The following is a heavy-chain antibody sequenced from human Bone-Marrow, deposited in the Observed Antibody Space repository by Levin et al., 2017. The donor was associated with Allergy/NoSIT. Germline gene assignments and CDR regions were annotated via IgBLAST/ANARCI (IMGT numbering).Heavy chain of an antibody. CDR1: GFPFSDYA. D-gene: IGHD6-19*01. CDR3: AREKGGTRGWYTVDY. CDR2: ITASGHKT. V-gene: IGHV3-23*01. J-gene: IGHJ4*02. Sequence: LSLTCAASGFPFSDYAITWVRQAPGKGLAWVSAITASGHKTYYSNSAEGRFSVSRDNAGKTVYLQMNSLTGDDTAVYYCAREKGGTRGWYTVDYWGQGALVIVSP.